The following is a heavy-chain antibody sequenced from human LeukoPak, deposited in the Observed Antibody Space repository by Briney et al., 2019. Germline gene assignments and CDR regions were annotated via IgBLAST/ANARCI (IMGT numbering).Heavy chain of an antibody. CDR1: GYTFISYG. D-gene: IGHD3-22*01. J-gene: IGHJ4*02. V-gene: IGHV1-2*02. CDR3: ARGFSLSDYYDSSGSDY. CDR2: IKPNSGGT. Sequence: ASVKVSCKASGYTFISYGISRVRQDPGQGLEWMGWIKPNSGGTNYAQKFQGRVTMTRDTSISTAYMEVRRLRSDDTAVYYCARGFSLSDYYDSSGSDYWGQGTLVTVSS.